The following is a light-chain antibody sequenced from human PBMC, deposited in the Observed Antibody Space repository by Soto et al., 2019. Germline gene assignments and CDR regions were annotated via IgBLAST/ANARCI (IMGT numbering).Light chain of an antibody. CDR3: QHHNSYSQT. V-gene: IGKV1-5*01. J-gene: IGKJ1*01. CDR1: QSIRYY. CDR2: GAS. Sequence: DIQLTQSPPTLSNSVGDRVTITCRASQSIRYYLAWYQQMPGKAPKLLIYGASSLQSGVPSRFSGSGSGTEFTLTISSLQPDDFATYFCQHHNSYSQTFGQGTKVDIK.